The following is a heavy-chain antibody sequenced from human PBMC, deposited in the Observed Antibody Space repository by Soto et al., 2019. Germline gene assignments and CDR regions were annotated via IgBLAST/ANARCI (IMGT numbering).Heavy chain of an antibody. Sequence: SETLSLTCTVSGGSISSGYYYWSWIRQPPGKGLEWIGYIYYIGSTYYNPSLKSRVTISVDTSKNQFSLKLSSVTAADTAVYYCARGLVGVAARRKWFDPWGQGTLVTVSS. D-gene: IGHD2-15*01. V-gene: IGHV4-30-4*01. J-gene: IGHJ5*02. CDR3: ARGLVGVAARRKWFDP. CDR2: IYYIGST. CDR1: GGSISSGYYY.